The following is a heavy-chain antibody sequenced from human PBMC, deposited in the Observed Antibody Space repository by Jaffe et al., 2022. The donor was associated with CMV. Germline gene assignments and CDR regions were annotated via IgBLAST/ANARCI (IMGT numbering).Heavy chain of an antibody. Sequence: QVQLQESGPGLVKPSETLSLTCTVSGGSISSYYWSWIRQPPGKGLEWIGYIYYSGSTNYNPSLKSRVTISVDTSKNQFSLKLSSVTAADTAVYYCARWYKGQNDAFDIWGQGTMVTVSS. J-gene: IGHJ3*02. V-gene: IGHV4-59*01. CDR1: GGSISSYY. CDR2: IYYSGST. CDR3: ARWYKGQNDAFDI. D-gene: IGHD1-20*01.